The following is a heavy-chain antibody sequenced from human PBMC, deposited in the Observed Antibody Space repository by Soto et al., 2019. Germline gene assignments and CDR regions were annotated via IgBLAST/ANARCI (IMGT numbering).Heavy chain of an antibody. D-gene: IGHD5-12*01. V-gene: IGHV1-69*13. J-gene: IGHJ4*02. Sequence: ASVKVSCKASGCTFSSFDISWVRQAPGQGLEWMGGINPIIGTTNYAQKFQGRVTITADESTSTAYMELSSLRSDDTAVYYCALTTHIVVTRYFDCWGQGTLLSVSS. CDR2: INPIIGTT. CDR3: ALTTHIVVTRYFDC. CDR1: GCTFSSFD.